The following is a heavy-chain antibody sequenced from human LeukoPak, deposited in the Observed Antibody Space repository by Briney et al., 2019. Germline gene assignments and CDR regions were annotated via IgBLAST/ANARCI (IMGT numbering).Heavy chain of an antibody. CDR2: IHYSGST. Sequence: TSETLSLTCTVSGGSISSSSYYWGWIRQPPGKGLEWIGSIHYSGSTNYNPSLKSRVTISVDTSKNQLSLKLSSVTAADTAVYYCARYGRNYYYYMDVWGKGTTVTVSS. V-gene: IGHV4-39*07. J-gene: IGHJ6*03. CDR3: ARYGRNYYYYMDV. CDR1: GGSISSSSYY. D-gene: IGHD3-10*01.